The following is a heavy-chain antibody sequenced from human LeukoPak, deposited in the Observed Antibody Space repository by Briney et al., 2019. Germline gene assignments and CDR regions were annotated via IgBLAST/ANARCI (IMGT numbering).Heavy chain of an antibody. J-gene: IGHJ4*02. Sequence: SQTLSLTCTVSGGSISSGGYYWSWIRQHPGKGLEWIGYIYYSGSTYYNPSLKSRVTISVDTSKNQFSLKLSPVTAADTAAYYCARVSNTDTAMDPLDYWGQGTLVTVSS. D-gene: IGHD5-18*01. CDR2: IYYSGST. CDR3: ARVSNTDTAMDPLDY. V-gene: IGHV4-31*03. CDR1: GGSISSGGYY.